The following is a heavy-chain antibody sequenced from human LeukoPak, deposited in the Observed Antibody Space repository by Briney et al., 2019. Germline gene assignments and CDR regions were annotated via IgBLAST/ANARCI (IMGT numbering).Heavy chain of an antibody. CDR3: TRVGYIDEGIDY. CDR1: GFTFSSYR. D-gene: IGHD5-24*01. J-gene: IGHJ4*02. CDR2: IKQDGSKK. Sequence: GGSLRLSCAASGFTFSSYRMNWARQAPGKGLEWVANIKQDGSKKSYVDSVKGRFTISRDNAKNSLYLQMNSLRAEDTAIYYCTRVGYIDEGIDYWGQGTLVTVSS. V-gene: IGHV3-7*04.